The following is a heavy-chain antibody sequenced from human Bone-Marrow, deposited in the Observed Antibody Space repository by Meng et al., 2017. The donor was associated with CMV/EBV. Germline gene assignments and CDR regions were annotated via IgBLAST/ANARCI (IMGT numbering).Heavy chain of an antibody. D-gene: IGHD1-20*01. V-gene: IGHV3-48*03. CDR1: GFTFRSYE. Sequence: LKISCAASGFTFRSYEMNWVRQAPGKGLEWLSYISSSGSTIYYADSVKGRFTVSRDNAKNSLYLQMNNLRAGDTAVYYCARDYNWLPDYWGQGTLVTVSS. CDR2: ISSSGSTI. J-gene: IGHJ4*02. CDR3: ARDYNWLPDY.